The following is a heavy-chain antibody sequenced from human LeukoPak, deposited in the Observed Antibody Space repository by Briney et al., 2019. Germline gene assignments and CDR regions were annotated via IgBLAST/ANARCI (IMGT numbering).Heavy chain of an antibody. V-gene: IGHV3-74*01. D-gene: IGHD1-26*01. CDR3: ARVDAAGSPFDY. CDR2: INSDGSTT. CDR1: GFTFSNYW. J-gene: IGHJ4*02. Sequence: GGSLRLSCAASGFTFSNYWMHWVRQAPGKGLVWVSRINSDGSTTTYADSVKGRFTISRDNAKNTLYLQLNSLKAEDTAVYYCARVDAAGSPFDYWGQGALVTVSS.